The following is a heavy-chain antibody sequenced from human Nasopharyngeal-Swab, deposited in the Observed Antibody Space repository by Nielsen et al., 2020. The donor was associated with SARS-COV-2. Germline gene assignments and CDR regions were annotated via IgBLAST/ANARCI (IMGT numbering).Heavy chain of an antibody. J-gene: IGHJ4*02. Sequence: ASVKVSCKVSGYTLAELSMHWVRQAPGKGLEWMGGFDPEDGETVYAQKFQGGVTMTEDTSTDTAYMELSSLRSEDTAVYYCATGNTWSYWIDYWGQGTLVTVSS. CDR2: FDPEDGET. CDR1: GYTLAELS. D-gene: IGHD1-26*01. CDR3: ATGNTWSYWIDY. V-gene: IGHV1-24*01.